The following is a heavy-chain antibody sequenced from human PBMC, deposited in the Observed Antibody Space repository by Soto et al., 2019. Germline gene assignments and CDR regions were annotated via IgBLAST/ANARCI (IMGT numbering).Heavy chain of an antibody. CDR2: INPNSGGT. J-gene: IGHJ6*02. CDR1: GYTFTGYY. CDR3: ARGNSSGWHIFYYYGMDV. Sequence: GASVKVSCKASGYTFTGYYMHWVRQAPGQGLEWMGWINPNSGGTNYAQKFQGRVTMTRDTSISTAYMELSRLRSDDTAVYYCARGNSSGWHIFYYYGMDVWGQGTTVTVSS. V-gene: IGHV1-2*02. D-gene: IGHD6-19*01.